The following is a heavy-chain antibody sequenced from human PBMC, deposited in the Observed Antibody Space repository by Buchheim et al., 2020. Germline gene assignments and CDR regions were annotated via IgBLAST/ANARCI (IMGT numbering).Heavy chain of an antibody. V-gene: IGHV3-23*01. CDR1: GFAFSSYA. J-gene: IGHJ4*02. Sequence: EMQLLESGGGLVQPGGSLRLSCAASGFAFSSYAMAWVRQAPGKGLEWVSGISASGDGTSFADSVKGRFTISRDTSKNTLYLQMHILRVEDTAVYHCAKVGGGDFDYWGQGTL. CDR3: AKVGGGDFDY. D-gene: IGHD4-23*01. CDR2: ISASGDGT.